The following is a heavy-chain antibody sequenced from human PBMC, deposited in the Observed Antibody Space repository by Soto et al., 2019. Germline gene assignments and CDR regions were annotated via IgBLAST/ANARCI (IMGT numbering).Heavy chain of an antibody. CDR1: GFTFSAFA. V-gene: IGHV3-23*01. J-gene: IGHJ4*01. Sequence: EVQVLESGGGLVQTGGSLRLSCAATGFTFSAFAMSWVRQAPGKGLECVSRISGGGNGPHYADSVKGRVTISRDNSKNTLYLQMNSLRAEDTAVYYCAKMEVIERWAYSFDYWGHGTLVTVSS. D-gene: IGHD2-21*01. CDR2: ISGGGNGP. CDR3: AKMEVIERWAYSFDY.